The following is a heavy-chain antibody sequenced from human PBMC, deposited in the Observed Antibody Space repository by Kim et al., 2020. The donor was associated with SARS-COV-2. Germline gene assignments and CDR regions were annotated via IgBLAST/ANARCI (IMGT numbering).Heavy chain of an antibody. J-gene: IGHJ6*02. D-gene: IGHD6-13*01. CDR3: AREHGTAAAGYYYYYGMDV. V-gene: IGHV4-59*01. Sequence: SRVTISVDTSKNQFSLKLSSVTAADTAVYYCAREHGTAAAGYYYYYGMDVWGQGTTVTVSS.